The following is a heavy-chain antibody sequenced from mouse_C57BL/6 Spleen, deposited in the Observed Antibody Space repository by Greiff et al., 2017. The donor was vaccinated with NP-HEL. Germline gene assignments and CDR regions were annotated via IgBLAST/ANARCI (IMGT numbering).Heavy chain of an antibody. CDR3: ARGSPVVATDY. CDR1: GYAFSSSW. Sequence: VQRVESGPELVKPGASVKISCKASGYAFSSSWMNWVKQRPGKGLEWIGRIYPGDGDTNYNGKFKGKATLTADKSSSTAYMQLSSLTSEDSAVYFCARGSPVVATDYWGQGTTLTVSS. CDR2: IYPGDGDT. V-gene: IGHV1-82*01. J-gene: IGHJ2*01. D-gene: IGHD1-1*01.